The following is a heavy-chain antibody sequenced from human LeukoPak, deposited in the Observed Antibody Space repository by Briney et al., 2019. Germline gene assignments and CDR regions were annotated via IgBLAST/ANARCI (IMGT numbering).Heavy chain of an antibody. Sequence: ASVKVSCKASGYTFTSYGISWVRQAPGQGLEWMGWISAYNGNTNYAQKLQGRVTMTTDTSTSTAYMELRSLRSEDTAVYYCARANTMVRGVRSLGYWGQGTLVTVSS. D-gene: IGHD3-10*01. CDR2: ISAYNGNT. V-gene: IGHV1-18*01. CDR3: ARANTMVRGVRSLGY. CDR1: GYTFTSYG. J-gene: IGHJ4*02.